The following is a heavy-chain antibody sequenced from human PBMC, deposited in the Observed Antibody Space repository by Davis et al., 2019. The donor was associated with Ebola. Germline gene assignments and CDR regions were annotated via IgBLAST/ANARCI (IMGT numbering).Heavy chain of an antibody. CDR2: RYHGTDA. Sequence: PGGSLRLSCAVSGYSIGSGYHWGWIRQPPGRGLEWIGNRYHGTDASYNPALRSRVTISLDTSTNQFSLKLNSVTAADTAVYYCVNDGGHGGDSDYWGQGILVTVSS. J-gene: IGHJ4*02. CDR3: VNDGGHGGDSDY. CDR1: GYSIGSGYH. D-gene: IGHD2-21*02. V-gene: IGHV4-38-2*01.